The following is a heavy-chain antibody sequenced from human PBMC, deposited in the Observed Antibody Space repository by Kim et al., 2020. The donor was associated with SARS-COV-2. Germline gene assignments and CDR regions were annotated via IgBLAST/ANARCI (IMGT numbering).Heavy chain of an antibody. D-gene: IGHD2-2*01. CDR1: GFTFSSYW. V-gene: IGHV3-74*01. J-gene: IGHJ6*02. CDR2: INSDGSST. Sequence: GGSLRLSCAASGFTFSSYWMHWVRQAPGKGLVWVSRINSDGSSTSYADSVKGRFTISRDNAKNTLYLQMNSLRAEDTAVYYCARVPGYCSSTSCYASYYYYGMDVWGQGTTVTVSS. CDR3: ARVPGYCSSTSCYASYYYYGMDV.